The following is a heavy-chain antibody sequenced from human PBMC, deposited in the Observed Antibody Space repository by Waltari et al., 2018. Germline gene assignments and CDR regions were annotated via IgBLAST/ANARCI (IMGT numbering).Heavy chain of an antibody. V-gene: IGHV4-61*02. D-gene: IGHD2-21*01. CDR3: ARGEHIVPLSAFDI. CDR1: GCSISSGSYY. J-gene: IGHJ3*02. Sequence: QVQLQESGPGLVKPSQTLSLTCTVSGCSISSGSYYWSWIRQPAGKGLEWIGRIYTSGSTNYNPSLKSRVTISVDTSKNQFSLKLSSVTAADTAVYYCARGEHIVPLSAFDIWGQGTMVTVSS. CDR2: IYTSGST.